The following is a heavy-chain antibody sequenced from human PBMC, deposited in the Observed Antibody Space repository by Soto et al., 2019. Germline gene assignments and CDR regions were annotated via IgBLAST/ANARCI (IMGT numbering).Heavy chain of an antibody. V-gene: IGHV4-34*01. CDR1: GGSFSGYY. D-gene: IGHD6-13*01. J-gene: IGHJ5*02. CDR3: ARSFPGVAAAGTWFDP. Sequence: SETLSLTCAVYGGSFSGYYWSWISQPPGKGLEWIGEINHSGSTNYNPSLKSRVTISVDTSKNQFSLKLSSVTAADTAVYYCARSFPGVAAAGTWFDPWGQGTLVTVSS. CDR2: INHSGST.